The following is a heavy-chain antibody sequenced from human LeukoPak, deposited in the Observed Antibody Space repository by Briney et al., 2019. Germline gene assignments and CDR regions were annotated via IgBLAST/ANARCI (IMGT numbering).Heavy chain of an antibody. CDR1: GFTFSSYS. J-gene: IGHJ6*03. D-gene: IGHD2-2*03. CDR3: ARDFGYCSSTSCSYYYYYYMDV. Sequence: PGGSLRLSCAASGFTFSSYSMNWVRQAPGKGLEWVSYISSSSTIYYADSVKGRFTISRDNAKNSLYLQMNSLRAEDTAVYYCARDFGYCSSTSCSYYYYYYMDVWGKGTTVTVSS. V-gene: IGHV3-48*04. CDR2: ISSSSTI.